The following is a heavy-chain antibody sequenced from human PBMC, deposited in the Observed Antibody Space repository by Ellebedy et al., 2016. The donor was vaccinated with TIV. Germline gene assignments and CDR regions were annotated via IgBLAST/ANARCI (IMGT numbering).Heavy chain of an antibody. CDR2: IWYDGSNK. CDR3: ARAADDLWTGNYYYYYGMVV. D-gene: IGHD3/OR15-3a*01. Sequence: GESLKISCAASGYTFSNYGMHWVRQTPGKGLEWVAVIWYDGSNKYYGDSMKGRFTISRDNSKNTLYLQMNSLRAEDTAVYYCARAADDLWTGNYYYYYGMVVWGQGTMVTVSS. V-gene: IGHV3-33*01. CDR1: GYTFSNYG. J-gene: IGHJ6*02.